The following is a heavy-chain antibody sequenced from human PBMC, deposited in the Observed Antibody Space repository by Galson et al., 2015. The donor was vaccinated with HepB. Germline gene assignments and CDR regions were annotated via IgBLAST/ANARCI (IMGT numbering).Heavy chain of an antibody. CDR1: GFAFSDYA. CDR2: LTESGSGT. Sequence: SLRLSCAASGFAFSDYAMSWVRQAPGKGLEWVSALTESGSGTYYVDSAKGRFTISRDNSKETLYLLMNNLRAEDTALYFCAKDSGDDGGGYPDSWGQGTLVTVSS. D-gene: IGHD3-22*01. CDR3: AKDSGDDGGGYPDS. J-gene: IGHJ4*02. V-gene: IGHV3-23*01.